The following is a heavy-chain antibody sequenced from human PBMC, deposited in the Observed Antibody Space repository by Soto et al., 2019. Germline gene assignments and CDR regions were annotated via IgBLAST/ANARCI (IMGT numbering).Heavy chain of an antibody. J-gene: IGHJ3*02. CDR1: GGSISSGGYY. D-gene: IGHD6-13*01. CDR3: GRDKHSRTHAFDI. CDR2: IYYSGST. V-gene: IGHV4-31*03. Sequence: QVQLQESGPGLVKPSQTLSLTCTVSGGSISSGGYYWSWIRQHPGKGLEWIGYIYYSGSTYYNPSLKSRVTISVDTSKNQFSLKLSSVTAADTAVYYCGRDKHSRTHAFDIWGQGTMVTVSS.